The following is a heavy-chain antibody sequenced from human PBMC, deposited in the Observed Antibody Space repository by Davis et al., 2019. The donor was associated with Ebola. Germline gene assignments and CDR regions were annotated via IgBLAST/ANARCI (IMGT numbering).Heavy chain of an antibody. CDR1: GGSFSGYY. CDR3: ARDNHSYYGTDV. Sequence: MPSETLSLTCAVYGGSFSGYYWSWIRQPPGKGLEWIGEINHSGSTNDHPSLKNRVTISVDTSKNQFSLKLSPVTAAGTAVFYCARDNHSYYGTDVWGKGTTVTVSS. CDR2: INHSGST. V-gene: IGHV4-34*01. J-gene: IGHJ6*04. D-gene: IGHD5-24*01.